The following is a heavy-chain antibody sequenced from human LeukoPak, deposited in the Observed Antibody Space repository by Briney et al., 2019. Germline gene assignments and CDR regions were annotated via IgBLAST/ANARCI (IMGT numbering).Heavy chain of an antibody. CDR2: IRYDGSNK. J-gene: IGHJ6*03. CDR3: AKGITMVRGQGEYYYMDV. D-gene: IGHD3-10*01. CDR1: GFTFSSYA. V-gene: IGHV3-30*02. Sequence: GGSLRLSCAASGFTFSSYAMHWVRQAPGKGLEWVAFIRYDGSNKYYADSVKGRFTISRDNSKNTLYLQMNSLRAEDTAVYYCAKGITMVRGQGEYYYMDVWGKGTTVTVSS.